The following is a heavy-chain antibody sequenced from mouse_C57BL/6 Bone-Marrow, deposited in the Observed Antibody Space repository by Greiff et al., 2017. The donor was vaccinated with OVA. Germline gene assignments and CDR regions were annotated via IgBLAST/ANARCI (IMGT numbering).Heavy chain of an antibody. CDR3: IPNYGAY. J-gene: IGHJ3*01. V-gene: IGHV14-4*01. D-gene: IGHD1-1*01. Sequence: EVKLQESGAELVRPGASVKLSCTASGFNIKDDYMHWVKQRPEKGLEWIGWIDPENGDTEYASKFQGKATITADTSSNTAYLQLSSLTSEDTAVYYCIPNYGAYWGQGTLVTVSA. CDR1: GFNIKDDY. CDR2: IDPENGDT.